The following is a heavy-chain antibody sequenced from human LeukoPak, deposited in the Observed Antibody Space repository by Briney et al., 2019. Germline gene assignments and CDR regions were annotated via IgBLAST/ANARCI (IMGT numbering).Heavy chain of an antibody. D-gene: IGHD3-3*01. V-gene: IGHV3-48*01. CDR1: GFTFSSYS. CDR2: ISSSSSTI. Sequence: GGSLRLSCAASGFTFSSYSMNWVRQAPGKGLEWVSYISSSSSTIYYADSVKGRFTISRDNTKNSLYLQMNSLRAEDTAVYYCASQSYYDFWSGYPKALDYWGQGTLVTVSS. CDR3: ASQSYYDFWSGYPKALDY. J-gene: IGHJ4*02.